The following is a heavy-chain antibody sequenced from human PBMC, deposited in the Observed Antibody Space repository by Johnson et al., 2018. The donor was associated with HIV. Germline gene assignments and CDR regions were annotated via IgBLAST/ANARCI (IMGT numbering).Heavy chain of an antibody. CDR3: IGVYAHDAFDI. CDR1: GFTFSTFA. D-gene: IGHD2-8*01. V-gene: IGHV3-66*01. Sequence: MQLVESGGGVVQPGTSLRLSCAASGFTFSTFAMHWVRQAPGKGLEWVSVIYSGGSTYYADSVKGRFTISRDNSKNTLYLQMNSLKTEDTAVYYCIGVYAHDAFDIWGQGTMVTVSS. CDR2: IYSGGST. J-gene: IGHJ3*02.